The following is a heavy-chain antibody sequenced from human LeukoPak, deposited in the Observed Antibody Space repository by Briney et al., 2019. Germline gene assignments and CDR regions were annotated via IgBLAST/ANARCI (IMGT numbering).Heavy chain of an antibody. V-gene: IGHV4-4*07. D-gene: IGHD1-26*01. Sequence: PSETLSLTCTVSGGPISSYYWSWIRQPAGKGLEWIGRIYTSGSTNYNPSLKSRVTMSVDTSKNQFSLKLSSVTAADTAVYYCARLSGGSPVEYFDYWGQGTLVTVSS. CDR1: GGPISSYY. CDR2: IYTSGST. J-gene: IGHJ4*02. CDR3: ARLSGGSPVEYFDY.